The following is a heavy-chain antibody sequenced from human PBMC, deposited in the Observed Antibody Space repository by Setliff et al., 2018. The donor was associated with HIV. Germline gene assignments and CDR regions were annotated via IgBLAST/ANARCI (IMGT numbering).Heavy chain of an antibody. D-gene: IGHD2-15*01. CDR3: ARLGTRTVAADADFDS. Sequence: LSLTCTVSGASISSGGYYWSWIRQHPVKGLEWIGYIYYTGTTFYNPSLESRLIISLDTPKNQFSLRLTSVTAADTAVYYCARLGTRTVAADADFDSWGQGALVTV. J-gene: IGHJ4*02. CDR2: IYYTGTT. CDR1: GASISSGGYY. V-gene: IGHV4-31*03.